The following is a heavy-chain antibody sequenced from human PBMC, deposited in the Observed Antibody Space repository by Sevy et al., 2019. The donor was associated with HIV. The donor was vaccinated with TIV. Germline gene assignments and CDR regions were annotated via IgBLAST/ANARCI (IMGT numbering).Heavy chain of an antibody. Sequence: GGSLRLSCTASGFSFGDYAMNWVRQAPGKGLEWVAFLKNKARGGTLDHAASVKGRFTISRDDSKSIVYLQMNDLRTEDTGVYYCTGWKGAQSIFDYWGQGALVTVSS. V-gene: IGHV3-49*04. CDR3: TGWKGAQSIFDY. D-gene: IGHD1-1*01. CDR2: LKNKARGGTL. J-gene: IGHJ4*02. CDR1: GFSFGDYA.